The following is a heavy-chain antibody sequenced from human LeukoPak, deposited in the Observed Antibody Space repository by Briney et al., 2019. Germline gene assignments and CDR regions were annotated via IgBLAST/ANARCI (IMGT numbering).Heavy chain of an antibody. CDR1: GFTFSNAW. CDR3: TTDNNYGDYGLDY. D-gene: IGHD4-17*01. CDR2: IKTIAGGGTT. J-gene: IGHJ4*02. Sequence: PGGSLRLSCAASGFTFSNAWMSWVRQAPGKGLEWVGRIKTIAGGGTTDYAAPVNGRFTISRDDSKNTLYLQMNILKTEDTAVYYCTTDNNYGDYGLDYWGQGTLVTVSS. V-gene: IGHV3-15*01.